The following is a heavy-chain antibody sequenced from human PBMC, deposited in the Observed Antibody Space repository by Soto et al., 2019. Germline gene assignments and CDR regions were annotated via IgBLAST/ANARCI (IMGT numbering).Heavy chain of an antibody. Sequence: SETLSLTCTVSGGSISSSSYYWGWIRQPPGKGLEWIGSIYYSGSTYYNPSLKSRVTISVDTSKNQFSLKLSSVTAADTALYYCARVLLWFGEVYYYYYYGMDVWGQGTTVT. CDR1: GGSISSSSYY. D-gene: IGHD3-10*01. CDR3: ARVLLWFGEVYYYYYYGMDV. V-gene: IGHV4-39*01. CDR2: IYYSGST. J-gene: IGHJ6*02.